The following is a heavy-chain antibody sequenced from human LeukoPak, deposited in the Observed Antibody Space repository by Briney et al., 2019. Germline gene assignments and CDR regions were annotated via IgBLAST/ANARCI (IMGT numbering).Heavy chain of an antibody. CDR1: GFTFSDYY. CDR3: ARDFSGDYYFDY. Sequence: PGGSLRLSCAAPGFTFSDYYMSWIRQAPGKGLEWVSYISSSGSTIYYADSVKGRFTISRDNAKNSLYLQINSLRVEDTAVYYCARDFSGDYYFDYWGQGTLVTVSS. V-gene: IGHV3-11*04. D-gene: IGHD7-27*01. CDR2: ISSSGSTI. J-gene: IGHJ4*02.